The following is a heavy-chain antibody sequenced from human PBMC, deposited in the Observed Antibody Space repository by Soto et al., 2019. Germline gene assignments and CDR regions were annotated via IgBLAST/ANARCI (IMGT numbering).Heavy chain of an antibody. CDR1: GFTFSSYT. CDR3: ARVFGYSGDNYSYGMDV. V-gene: IGHV3-48*02. Sequence: EVQLVESGGGLVQPGGSLRLSCAASGFTFSSYTMNWVRQAPGKGLEWVSYISSGNSAIYYADSVKGRFTISRDNAKNSLYLQMNSLRDDDSAVYYCARVFGYSGDNYSYGMDVWGQGTTVTVSS. D-gene: IGHD5-18*01. CDR2: ISSGNSAI. J-gene: IGHJ6*02.